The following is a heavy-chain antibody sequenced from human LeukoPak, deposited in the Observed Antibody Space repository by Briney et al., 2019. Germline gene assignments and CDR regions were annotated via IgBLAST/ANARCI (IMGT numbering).Heavy chain of an antibody. CDR1: GYTFTSCA. Sequence: GALVKVFCKASGYTFTSCAMHWVRQAPGQRLGWMGWINAGNGNTKYSQKFQGRVTITRDTSASTAYMELSSLRSEDTAVYYCARDRRPYSSGWYADLDYWGQGTLVTVSS. CDR3: ARDRRPYSSGWYADLDY. J-gene: IGHJ4*02. D-gene: IGHD6-19*01. V-gene: IGHV1-3*01. CDR2: INAGNGNT.